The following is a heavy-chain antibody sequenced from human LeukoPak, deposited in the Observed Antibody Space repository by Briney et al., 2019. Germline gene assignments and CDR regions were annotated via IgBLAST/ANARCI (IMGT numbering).Heavy chain of an antibody. CDR2: ISGSGGST. D-gene: IGHD2-2*01. Sequence: GGSLRLSCAASGFTFSSYAISWVRQAPGKGLESVSAISGSGGSTYYADSVKGRFTISRDNSKNTLYLQMNSLRAEDTAVYYCAKDIYCSSTSCPPNWFDPWGQGTLVTVSS. CDR3: AKDIYCSSTSCPPNWFDP. J-gene: IGHJ5*02. V-gene: IGHV3-23*01. CDR1: GFTFSSYA.